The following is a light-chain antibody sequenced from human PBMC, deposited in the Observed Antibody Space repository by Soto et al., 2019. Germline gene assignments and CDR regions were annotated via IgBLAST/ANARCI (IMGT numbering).Light chain of an antibody. Sequence: QSVLTQPASVSGSPGQSITISCTGTSSDVGGYDYVSWYQLHPGKAPKLMVFEVSNRPSGVPDRFSGSKSGTSASLAITGLQAEDEADYYCQSYDSSLSGSVIFGGGTKLTVL. J-gene: IGLJ2*01. CDR2: EVS. CDR3: QSYDSSLSGSVI. V-gene: IGLV2-14*01. CDR1: SSDVGGYDY.